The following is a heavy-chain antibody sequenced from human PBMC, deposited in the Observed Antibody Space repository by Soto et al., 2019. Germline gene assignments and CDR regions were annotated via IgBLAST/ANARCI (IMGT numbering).Heavy chain of an antibody. CDR3: ARYSSGWNNWFDP. CDR2: IYYSGST. CDR1: GGSINSYY. J-gene: IGHJ5*02. D-gene: IGHD6-19*01. V-gene: IGHV4-59*01. Sequence: SETLSLTCTVSGGSINSYYWSWIRQPPGKGLEWIGYIYYSGSTNYNPSLKSRVTISVDTSKNQFSLKLSSVTAADSAMYYCARYSSGWNNWFDPWGLGTLVTVSS.